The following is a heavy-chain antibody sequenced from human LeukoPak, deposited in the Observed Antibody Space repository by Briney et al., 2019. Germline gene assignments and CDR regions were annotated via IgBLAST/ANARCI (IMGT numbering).Heavy chain of an antibody. CDR1: GGTFSSYA. CDR3: ARVGYSYGYRYYYGMDV. CDR2: IISIFGTA. J-gene: IGHJ6*02. V-gene: IGHV1-69*13. Sequence: GASVKVSCKASGGTFSSYAISWVRQAPGQGLEWMGGIISIFGTANYAQKFQGRVTITADESTSTAYMELSSLRSEDTAVYYCARVGYSYGYRYYYGMDVWGQGTTVTVS. D-gene: IGHD5-18*01.